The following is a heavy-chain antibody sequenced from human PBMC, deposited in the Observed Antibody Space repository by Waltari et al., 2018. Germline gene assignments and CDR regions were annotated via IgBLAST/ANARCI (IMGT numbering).Heavy chain of an antibody. CDR3: ARGPY. J-gene: IGHJ6*02. CDR1: GFTFTCSW. D-gene: IGHD2-21*01. Sequence: EVRLVESGGGLVQPGGSLRLTCAASGFTFTCSWSRWVRQAPGKGLEWVASIKEDGSERYYVDSAKGRSTISRDNANTSLFLQMNSLRVEDTAVYYCARGPYWGQGTTVTVSS. CDR2: IKEDGSER. V-gene: IGHV3-7*04.